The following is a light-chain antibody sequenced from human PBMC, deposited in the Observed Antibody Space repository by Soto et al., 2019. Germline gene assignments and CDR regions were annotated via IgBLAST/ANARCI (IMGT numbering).Light chain of an antibody. Sequence: QSALTQPASVSGSPGQSITISCTGTSSDVGSYNSVSWYQQHPGKAPKLLIYDVTNRPSGVSNRFSGSKSGNTAPLTISGLQAEDEADFYCSSYTGSSSWVFGGGTKVTVL. CDR2: DVT. V-gene: IGLV2-14*01. CDR1: SSDVGSYNS. J-gene: IGLJ3*02. CDR3: SSYTGSSSWV.